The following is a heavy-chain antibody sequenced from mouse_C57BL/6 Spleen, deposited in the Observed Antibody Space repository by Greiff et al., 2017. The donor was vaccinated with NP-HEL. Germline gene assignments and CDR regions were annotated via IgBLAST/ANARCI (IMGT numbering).Heavy chain of an antibody. CDR3: AREDYYGSSGY. D-gene: IGHD1-1*01. V-gene: IGHV1-64*01. Sequence: QVQLKQPGAELVKPGASVKLSCKASGYTFTSYWMHWVKQRPGQGLEWIGMIHPNSGSTNYNEKFKSKATLTVDKSSSTAYMQLSSLTSEDSAVYYCAREDYYGSSGYWGQGTTLTVSS. J-gene: IGHJ2*01. CDR2: IHPNSGST. CDR1: GYTFTSYW.